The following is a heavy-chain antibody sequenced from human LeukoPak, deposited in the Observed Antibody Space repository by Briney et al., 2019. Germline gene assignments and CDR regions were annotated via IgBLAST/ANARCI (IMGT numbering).Heavy chain of an antibody. J-gene: IGHJ4*02. CDR1: GGSISNGDYY. D-gene: IGHD3-10*01. V-gene: IGHV4-31*03. Sequence: SQTLSLTCIVSGGSISNGDYYWRWIRQHPGKGLEWMGYIHYSGITYYNPSLKSRVTISVDTSKNQFSLKLSSVTAADTAVYYCASQRVGGSFDYWGQGTLVTVSS. CDR2: IHYSGIT. CDR3: ASQRVGGSFDY.